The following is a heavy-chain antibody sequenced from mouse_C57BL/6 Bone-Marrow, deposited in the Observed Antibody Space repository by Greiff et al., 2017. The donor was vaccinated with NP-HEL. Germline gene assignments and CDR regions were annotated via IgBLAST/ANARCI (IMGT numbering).Heavy chain of an antibody. J-gene: IGHJ3*01. Sequence: QVQLQQPGAELVKPGASVKLSCKASGYTFTSYWMHWVKQRPGQGLEWIGMIHPNSGSTNYNEKFKSKATLTVDKSSSTAYMQLSSLTSEDSEVYYCARGADYYGSSPWFAYWGQGTLVTVSA. CDR2: IHPNSGST. D-gene: IGHD1-1*01. V-gene: IGHV1-64*01. CDR1: GYTFTSYW. CDR3: ARGADYYGSSPWFAY.